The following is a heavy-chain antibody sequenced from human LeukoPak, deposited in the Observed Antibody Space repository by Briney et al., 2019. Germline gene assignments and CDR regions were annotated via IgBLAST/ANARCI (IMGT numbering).Heavy chain of an antibody. Sequence: GRSLRLSCVASGFTFSNYAMHWARQAPGKGLEGVAVVSYDGYSQYYADSVKGRFTISRDNSKNTLYLQMNSLRAEDTAVYYCARTAGHDYDFWSGYYNEMDVWGQGTTVTVSS. CDR2: VSYDGYSQ. V-gene: IGHV3-30-3*01. CDR1: GFTFSNYA. J-gene: IGHJ6*02. D-gene: IGHD3-3*01. CDR3: ARTAGHDYDFWSGYYNEMDV.